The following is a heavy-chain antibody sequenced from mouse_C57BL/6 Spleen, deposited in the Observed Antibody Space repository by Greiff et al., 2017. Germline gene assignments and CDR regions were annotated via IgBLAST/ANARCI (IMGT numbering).Heavy chain of an antibody. CDR3: ARGRFGSSYYFDY. CDR2: IHPNSGST. J-gene: IGHJ2*01. V-gene: IGHV1-64*01. D-gene: IGHD1-3*01. CDR1: GYTFTSYW. Sequence: QVQLQQPGAELVKPGASVKLSCKASGYTFTSYWMHWVKQRPGQGLEWIGMIHPNSGSTNYNEKFKSKATLTADKSSSTAYMQLSSLTSEDSAVYYCARGRFGSSYYFDYWGQGTTLTVSS.